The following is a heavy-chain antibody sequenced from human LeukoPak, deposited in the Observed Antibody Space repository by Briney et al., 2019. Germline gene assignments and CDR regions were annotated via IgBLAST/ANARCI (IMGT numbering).Heavy chain of an antibody. V-gene: IGHV4-59*08. CDR3: ARPGVGSGRYGAFDT. J-gene: IGHJ3*02. CDR1: GASISSKY. D-gene: IGHD5-18*01. Sequence: SETLSLTCTVSGASISSKYWSWIRQSPEKGLEWIGYIYYSGSTNYNPSLESRVTMSVDTSKNQFSLKLRSVTAADTAVYYCARPGVGSGRYGAFDTWGQGTMVTVSS. CDR2: IYYSGST.